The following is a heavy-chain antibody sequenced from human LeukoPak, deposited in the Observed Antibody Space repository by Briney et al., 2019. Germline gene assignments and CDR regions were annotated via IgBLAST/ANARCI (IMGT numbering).Heavy chain of an antibody. D-gene: IGHD5-24*01. Sequence: PSETLSLTCTVSGDSIRSHYCAWIRQPPGKGLEWIGHIYNSATTDYNPSFKSRVTISLDTSKQQFSLKMTSVTALDSAVYYCARGGEGYNDDAFEVWGLGTAVTVSS. J-gene: IGHJ3*01. V-gene: IGHV4-59*11. CDR3: ARGGEGYNDDAFEV. CDR2: IYNSATT. CDR1: GDSIRSHY.